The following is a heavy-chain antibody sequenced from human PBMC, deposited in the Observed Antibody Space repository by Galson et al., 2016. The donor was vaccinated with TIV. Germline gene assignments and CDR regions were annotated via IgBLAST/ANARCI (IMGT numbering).Heavy chain of an antibody. CDR2: IAYDGSYK. V-gene: IGHV3-30*18. J-gene: IGHJ4*02. D-gene: IGHD4-17*01. CDR3: AKDPRLYGDYLLAYFDF. Sequence: SLRLSCAASGFTFNSCNFHWVRQAPGKGLEWVAFIAYDGSYKYYADSVKGRFTISRDNTKNTVSLQMNSLRHEDTGVYYCAKDPRLYGDYLLAYFDFWVQGDLVTVST. CDR1: GFTFNSCN.